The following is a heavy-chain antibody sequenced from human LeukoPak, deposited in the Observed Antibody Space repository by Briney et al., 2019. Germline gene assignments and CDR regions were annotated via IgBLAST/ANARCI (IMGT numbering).Heavy chain of an antibody. Sequence: ASVKVSCKASGYTFTSYDINWVRQATGQGLEWMGWMNPNSGNTGYAQKFQGRVTMTRNTSISTAYMELSSLRSEDTAVYYCARGLRRIAVAGTSYYFDYWGQGTLVTVSS. D-gene: IGHD6-19*01. V-gene: IGHV1-8*01. J-gene: IGHJ4*02. CDR1: GYTFTSYD. CDR3: ARGLRRIAVAGTSYYFDY. CDR2: MNPNSGNT.